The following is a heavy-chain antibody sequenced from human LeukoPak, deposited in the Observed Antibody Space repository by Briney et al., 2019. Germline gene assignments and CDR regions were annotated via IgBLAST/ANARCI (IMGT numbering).Heavy chain of an antibody. CDR1: GFTFSTYT. Sequence: PGGSLRLSCAASGFTFSTYTMNWVRQAPGKGLEWVSSISSSSSNNINYADSVKGRFTISRDNAMNSVHLQMNSLRVEDTAVYYCARGYQRPDYWGQGTLITVSS. J-gene: IGHJ4*02. CDR3: ARGYQRPDY. V-gene: IGHV3-21*01. D-gene: IGHD2-2*01. CDR2: ISSSSSNNI.